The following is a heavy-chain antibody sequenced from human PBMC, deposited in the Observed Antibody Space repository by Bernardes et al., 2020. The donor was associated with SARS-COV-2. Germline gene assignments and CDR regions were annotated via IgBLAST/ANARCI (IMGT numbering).Heavy chain of an antibody. V-gene: IGHV3-7*04. D-gene: IGHD3-16*02. CDR1: GFTFSSYW. Sequence: GGSLRLSCAASGFTFSSYWMSWVRQAPGKGLEWVANIKQDGSEKYYVDSVKGRFTISRDNAKNSLYLQMNSLRAEDTAVYYCARLGGGITFGGVIVPYWYFDRWGRGTLVTVSS. CDR2: IKQDGSEK. J-gene: IGHJ2*01. CDR3: ARLGGGITFGGVIVPYWYFDR.